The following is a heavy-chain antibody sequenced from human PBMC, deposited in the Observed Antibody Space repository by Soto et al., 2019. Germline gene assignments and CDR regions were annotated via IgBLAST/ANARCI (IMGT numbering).Heavy chain of an antibody. J-gene: IGHJ4*02. CDR2: ITTSGITT. D-gene: IGHD2-15*01. CDR1: GFLFSLYD. V-gene: IGHV3-23*01. CDR3: AKGGWLDY. Sequence: GGSLRLSWAAPGFLFSLYDMTGVRQAPGKGPEWVSDITTSGITTHYADSVMGRFTISRDNSVDTLYLHMNNLRVEDTAIYYCAKGGWLDYWGQGSLVTVSS.